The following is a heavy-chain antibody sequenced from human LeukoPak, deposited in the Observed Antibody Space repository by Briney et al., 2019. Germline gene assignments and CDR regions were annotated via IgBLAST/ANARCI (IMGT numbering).Heavy chain of an antibody. D-gene: IGHD3-3*01. J-gene: IGHJ4*02. CDR2: ISGSGDST. CDR1: GFTFSSYA. CDR3: AKGSRHTIFGVIIPFDY. V-gene: IGHV3-23*01. Sequence: GGSLRLSCAASGFTFSSYAMSWVRQAPGKGLEWVSAISGSGDSTYYADSVKGRFTISRDNSKNTLYLQMNSLRAEDTAVYYCAKGSRHTIFGVIIPFDYWGQGTLVTVSS.